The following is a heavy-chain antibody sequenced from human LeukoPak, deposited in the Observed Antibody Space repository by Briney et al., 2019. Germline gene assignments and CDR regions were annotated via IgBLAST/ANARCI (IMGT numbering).Heavy chain of an antibody. CDR2: ISSSSSTI. D-gene: IGHD3-22*01. CDR3: ARAGGDETYYYDSSGYHTSDY. V-gene: IGHV3-48*03. Sequence: PGGSLRLSGAASGFTFSSYEMNWVRQAPGKGLEGVSYISSSSSTIYYADSVKGRFTSSRDKAKNLLYLQMNGLRDEDTAVYYCARAGGDETYYYDSSGYHTSDYWGQGTLVTVSS. CDR1: GFTFSSYE. J-gene: IGHJ4*02.